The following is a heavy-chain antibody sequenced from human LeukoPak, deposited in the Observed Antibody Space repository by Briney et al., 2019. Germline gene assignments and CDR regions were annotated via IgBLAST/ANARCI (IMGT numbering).Heavy chain of an antibody. CDR2: LYTSGNT. Sequence: SETLSLTCTVSGGSISSYYWSWIRQPAGKGLEWIGRLYTSGNTNYNPSLKSRVTMSVDTSKNQFSLKLSSVTAADTAVYYCARANSRGSAPDYWGQGTLVTVSS. CDR3: ARANSRGSAPDY. CDR1: GGSISSYY. V-gene: IGHV4-4*07. D-gene: IGHD3-22*01. J-gene: IGHJ4*02.